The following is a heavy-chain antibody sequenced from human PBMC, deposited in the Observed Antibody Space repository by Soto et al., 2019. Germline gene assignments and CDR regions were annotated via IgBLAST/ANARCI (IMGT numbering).Heavy chain of an antibody. CDR1: GFTFSSYW. J-gene: IGHJ6*02. D-gene: IGHD2-2*01. V-gene: IGHV3-7*01. CDR3: ARDIVVVPAADYYYGMDV. CDR2: IKQDGSEK. Sequence: PGGSLRLSCAASGFTFSSYWMSWVRQAPGKGLEWVANIKQDGSEKYYVDSVKGRFTISRDNAKNSLYLQMNSLRAEDTAVYYCARDIVVVPAADYYYGMDVWGQGTTVTVSS.